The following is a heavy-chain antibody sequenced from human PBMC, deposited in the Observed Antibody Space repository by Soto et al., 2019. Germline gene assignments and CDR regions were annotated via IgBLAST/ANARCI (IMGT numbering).Heavy chain of an antibody. Sequence: QLQLQESGPGLVKPSETLSLTCTVSGGSISSSSYYWGWIRQPPGKGLEWIGSIYYSGSTYYNPSLKSRVTISVDTSKNQFSLKLSSVTAADTAVYYCATHLYCSGGSCYLGYFDYWGQGTLVTVSS. CDR3: ATHLYCSGGSCYLGYFDY. V-gene: IGHV4-39*01. CDR1: GGSISSSSYY. J-gene: IGHJ4*02. CDR2: IYYSGST. D-gene: IGHD2-15*01.